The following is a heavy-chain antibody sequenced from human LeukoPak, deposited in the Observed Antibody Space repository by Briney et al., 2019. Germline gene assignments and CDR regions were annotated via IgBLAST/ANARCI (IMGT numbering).Heavy chain of an antibody. D-gene: IGHD5-18*01. J-gene: IGHJ6*04. Sequence: SVKVSCKAAAGTFSSYAISWVRQAPGQGLEWMGGIIPIFGTANYAQKFQGRVTITADESTSTAYMELSRLRSEDTAVYYCARGGYSYGYYYYGMDVWGKGTTVTVSS. CDR3: ARGGYSYGYYYYGMDV. V-gene: IGHV1-69*13. CDR1: AGTFSSYA. CDR2: IIPIFGTA.